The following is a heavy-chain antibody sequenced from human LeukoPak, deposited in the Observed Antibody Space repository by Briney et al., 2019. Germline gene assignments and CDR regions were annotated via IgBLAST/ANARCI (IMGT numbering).Heavy chain of an antibody. D-gene: IGHD1-1*01. Sequence: SQTLSLTCTVSGGSISSGGYYWSWIRQHPGKGLEWIGYIHYSGNSDYNPSLKSRLAMSVDTSKNQFSLNLSSVTAADTAVYYCAQEKRLRGTGWFDSWGQGTLVTVSS. J-gene: IGHJ5*01. CDR2: IHYSGNS. V-gene: IGHV4-31*03. CDR3: AQEKRLRGTGWFDS. CDR1: GGSISSGGYY.